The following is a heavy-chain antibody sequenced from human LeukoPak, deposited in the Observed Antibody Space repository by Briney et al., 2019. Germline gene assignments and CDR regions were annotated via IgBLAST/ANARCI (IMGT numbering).Heavy chain of an antibody. J-gene: IGHJ4*02. D-gene: IGHD3-10*01. CDR2: INHSEST. CDR1: GGSFSAYY. V-gene: IGHV4-34*01. CDR3: ARRPLRFGEDYFDD. Sequence: PSETLSLTCAVYGGSFSAYYRSWIRQAPGKGLEWLGEINHSESTNYNPSLKSRVTISLDTSKKQFSLKLRSVTAADTAVYYCARRPLRFGEDYFDDWGQGTLVTVSS.